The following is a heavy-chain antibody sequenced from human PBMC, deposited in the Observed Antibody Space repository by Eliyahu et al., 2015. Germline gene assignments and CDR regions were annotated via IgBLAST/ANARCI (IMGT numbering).Heavy chain of an antibody. J-gene: IGHJ4*02. D-gene: IGHD3/OR15-3a*01. CDR3: ARSDFWTGYLRGYFDY. Sequence: EVQLVESGGDLVQPGGSLRLSCVASGFXFXXYWMTXVRQAPGKGLEWVANIKQDGTETYYVDSVKGRFTISRDNAKNSLSLQLSSLRAEDTAVYYCARSDFWTGYLRGYFDYWGQGTLVTVSS. CDR2: IKQDGTET. CDR1: GFXFXXYW. V-gene: IGHV3-7*01.